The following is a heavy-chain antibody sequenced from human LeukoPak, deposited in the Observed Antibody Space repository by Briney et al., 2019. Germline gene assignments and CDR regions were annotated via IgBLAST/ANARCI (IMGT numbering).Heavy chain of an antibody. Sequence: KPPETLSLTCAVYGGSFSGYYWSWIRQPPGKGLEWIGEINHSGSTNYNPSLKSRVTISVDTSKNQFSLKLSSVTAADTAVYYCARRSSGHWGQGTLVTVSS. CDR2: INHSGST. CDR1: GGSFSGYY. CDR3: ARRSSGH. D-gene: IGHD6-6*01. V-gene: IGHV4-34*01. J-gene: IGHJ4*02.